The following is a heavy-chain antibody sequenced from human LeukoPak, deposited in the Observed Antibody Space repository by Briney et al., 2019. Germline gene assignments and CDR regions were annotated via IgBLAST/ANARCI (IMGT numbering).Heavy chain of an antibody. V-gene: IGHV3-11*01. J-gene: IGHJ4*02. CDR1: GFTFSDYY. Sequence: GGSLRLSCAASGFTFSDYYMSWIRQAPGKGLEWVSYISSSGSTIYYADSVKGRFTISRDNAKNSLYLQMNSLRAEDTAVYYCAPIPGYSSSWVSYFDYWGQGTLVTVSS. CDR3: APIPGYSSSWVSYFDY. D-gene: IGHD6-13*01. CDR2: ISSSGSTI.